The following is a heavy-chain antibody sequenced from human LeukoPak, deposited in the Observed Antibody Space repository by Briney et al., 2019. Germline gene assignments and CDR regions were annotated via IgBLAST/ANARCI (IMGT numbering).Heavy chain of an antibody. V-gene: IGHV3-49*04. CDR2: IRGKAYGGTT. CDR3: TRVGYCSGGSCPYFDY. CDR1: GFTFGDYA. J-gene: IGHJ4*02. D-gene: IGHD2-15*01. Sequence: GGSLRLSCTASGFTFGDYAMSWVRQAPGKGLEWVGFIRGKAYGGTTEYAASVKGRFTISRDDSKSIAYLQMNSLKTEDTAVYYCTRVGYCSGGSCPYFDYWGQGTLVTVSS.